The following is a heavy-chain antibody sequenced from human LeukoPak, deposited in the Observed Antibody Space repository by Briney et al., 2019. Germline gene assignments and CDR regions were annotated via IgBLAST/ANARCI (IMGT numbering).Heavy chain of an antibody. CDR3: ARPFSGWYYFDY. CDR2: INPSGGST. D-gene: IGHD6-19*01. CDR1: GYTFTSYY. Sequence: ASVKVSCRASGYTFTSYYMHWVRQAPGQGREGRGIINPSGGSTRYAQKFQGRVTMTRDTSKSTVYMELSRLRSEDTAVYYCARPFSGWYYFDYWGQGTLVTVSS. J-gene: IGHJ4*02. V-gene: IGHV1-46*01.